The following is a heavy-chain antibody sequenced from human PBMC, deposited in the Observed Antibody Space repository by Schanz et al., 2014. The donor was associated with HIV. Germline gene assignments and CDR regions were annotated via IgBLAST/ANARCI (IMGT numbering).Heavy chain of an antibody. J-gene: IGHJ6*02. CDR1: GGTFSAHA. V-gene: IGHV3-30*03. CDR2: ISHDGSNK. D-gene: IGHD7-27*01. Sequence: QVQLVESGGGMVLPGTSLRLSCAASGGTFSAHAFHWVRQAPGRGLEWVALISHDGSNKYYADSVKGRFTISRDNSKNTLYLQMNSLRAEDTAVYYCATTGGYYYGMDVWGQGTTVTVSS. CDR3: ATTGGYYYGMDV.